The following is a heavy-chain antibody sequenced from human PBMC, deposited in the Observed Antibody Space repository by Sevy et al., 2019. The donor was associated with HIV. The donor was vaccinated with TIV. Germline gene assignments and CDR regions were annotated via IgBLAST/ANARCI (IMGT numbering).Heavy chain of an antibody. Sequence: GGSLRLSCAASGFSFSSYDMHWVRQAPGMGLEWVAVIRYDGSNKHYGDSVKGRFNISIDNSKKALYLQMSSLRAEDTAVYYCAREKVDTSMIFVEYYGMDVWGQGTTVTVSS. CDR3: AREKVDTSMIFVEYYGMDV. CDR2: IRYDGSNK. J-gene: IGHJ6*02. V-gene: IGHV3-33*01. D-gene: IGHD5-18*01. CDR1: GFSFSSYD.